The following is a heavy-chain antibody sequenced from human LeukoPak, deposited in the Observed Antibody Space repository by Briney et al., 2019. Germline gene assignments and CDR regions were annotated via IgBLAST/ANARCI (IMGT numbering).Heavy chain of an antibody. CDR2: ISGSGGYT. J-gene: IGHJ6*02. D-gene: IGHD1-7*01. V-gene: IGHV3-23*01. CDR1: GFTFSSYA. Sequence: GGSLRLSCAASGFTFSSYAMSWVRQAPGKGLEWVSAISGSGGYTFYADSVKGRFTISRDNSKNTLYVQMNSLRAEDTAVYYXAKDSRSWNYLFYYGMDVWGQGTTVTVSS. CDR3: AKDSRSWNYLFYYGMDV.